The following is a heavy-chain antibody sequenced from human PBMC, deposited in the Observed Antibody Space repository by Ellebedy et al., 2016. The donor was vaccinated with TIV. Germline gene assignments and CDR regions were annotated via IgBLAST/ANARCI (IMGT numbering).Heavy chain of an antibody. CDR2: IPNDRSSN. Sequence: GESLKISXAASGFTFSSYGMHWVRRAPGKGLEWVAFIPNDRSSNYYVDSVKGRFTISRDNSKNTVYLQMNSLRVEDTAVYHCATDGGCGASRDCFDNWGQGTPVTVSS. CDR1: GFTFSSYG. V-gene: IGHV3-30*02. J-gene: IGHJ4*02. CDR3: ATDGGCGASRDCFDN. D-gene: IGHD3-16*01.